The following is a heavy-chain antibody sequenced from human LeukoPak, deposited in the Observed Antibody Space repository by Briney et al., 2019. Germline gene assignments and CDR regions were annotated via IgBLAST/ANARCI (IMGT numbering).Heavy chain of an antibody. CDR2: ISADSGNR. J-gene: IGHJ6*02. CDR3: ASGSYLWGGMDV. V-gene: IGHV1-18*01. Sequence: ASVKVSCKASGDSFSNYGFTWVRQAPGQGFEWMGWISADSGNRYYAQNFQHRVTMTTDTSTSTGYMELRRLRSDDTAVYYCASGSYLWGGMDVWGQGTTVTVSS. CDR1: GDSFSNYG. D-gene: IGHD1-26*01.